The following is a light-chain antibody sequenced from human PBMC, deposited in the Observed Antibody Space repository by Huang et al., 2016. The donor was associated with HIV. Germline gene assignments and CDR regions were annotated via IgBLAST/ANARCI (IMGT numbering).Light chain of an antibody. V-gene: IGKV3-15*01. J-gene: IGKJ2*01. CDR3: QQYHEWPRT. CDR2: ETF. Sequence: ERVLTQSPGTLSVSPGERATLSCRTSQGIGNSLAWYQLKPGKAPMPLIYETFIRASDIPARFSGGGSEIDFTLTISGLQSEDSAVYYCQQYHEWPRTFGQGTKVEIK. CDR1: QGIGNS.